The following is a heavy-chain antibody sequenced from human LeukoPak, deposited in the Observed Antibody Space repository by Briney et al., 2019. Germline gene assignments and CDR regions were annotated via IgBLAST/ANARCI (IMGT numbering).Heavy chain of an antibody. CDR1: GGSISSYY. D-gene: IGHD2-2*01. CDR3: ARIIPNCSSTRCLPQYMDV. J-gene: IGHJ6*03. Sequence: SETLSLTCTVSGGSISSYYWTWIRQPAGKGLEWIGRIYSSGSTNYNPSLKSRITMSVDTSKNQFSLKLNSVTAADTAVYYCARIIPNCSSTRCLPQYMDVWGKGTTVTVSS. V-gene: IGHV4-4*07. CDR2: IYSSGST.